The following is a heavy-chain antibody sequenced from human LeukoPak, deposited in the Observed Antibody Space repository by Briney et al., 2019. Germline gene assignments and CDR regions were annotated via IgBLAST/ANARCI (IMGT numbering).Heavy chain of an antibody. V-gene: IGHV4-34*01. CDR2: INPSGGT. CDR1: GMSFSSYY. CDR3: AMGGY. J-gene: IGHJ4*02. D-gene: IGHD3-16*01. Sequence: PSESLTLTCAASGMSFSSYYRSWIRQPPGKGLEWIGEINPSGGTNYNPSLKRRVTISLDNSKNKFSLNLTTVIATDTAVYYSAMGGYWGQGTLVTVSS.